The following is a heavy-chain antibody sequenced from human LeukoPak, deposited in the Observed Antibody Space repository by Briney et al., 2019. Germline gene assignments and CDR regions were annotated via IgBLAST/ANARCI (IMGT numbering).Heavy chain of an antibody. CDR3: ARDLVPYYYDSSGSYAFDI. D-gene: IGHD3-22*01. J-gene: IGHJ3*02. Sequence: SVKVSCKASGGTFSSYAISWVRQAPGQGLEWMGGIIPIFGTANYAQKFQGRVTITADESTSTAYMELSSLRSEDTAVYYCARDLVPYYYDSSGSYAFDIWGQGTMVTVSS. V-gene: IGHV1-69*13. CDR2: IIPIFGTA. CDR1: GGTFSSYA.